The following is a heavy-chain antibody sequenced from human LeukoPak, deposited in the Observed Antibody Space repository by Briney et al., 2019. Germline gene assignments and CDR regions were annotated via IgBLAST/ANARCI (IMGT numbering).Heavy chain of an antibody. CDR3: AKDTSSWPQTYFDY. J-gene: IGHJ4*02. Sequence: GGSLRLSCAASGFTFKTYAMNWVRQAPGKGGEGVSTFSGTSGSTYYADSVRGRFTISRDTSKNTLYLQMTSLRAEDTAVYYCAKDTSSWPQTYFDYWGQGTLVTASS. CDR2: FSGTSGST. D-gene: IGHD6-13*01. CDR1: GFTFKTYA. V-gene: IGHV3-23*01.